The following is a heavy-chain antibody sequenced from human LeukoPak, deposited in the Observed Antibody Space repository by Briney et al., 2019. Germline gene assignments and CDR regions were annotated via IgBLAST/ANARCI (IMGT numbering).Heavy chain of an antibody. CDR2: IYYSGST. CDR1: GGSISSSSYY. D-gene: IGHD2-2*01. V-gene: IGHV4-39*01. CDR3: ARLMGGVVAYTARFDP. J-gene: IGHJ5*02. Sequence: PSETLSLTCTVSGGSISSSSYYWGWIRQPPGKGLEWSGSIYYSGSTYYNPSLKSRVTISVDTSKKQFSLKLSSVPTSDTAVYYCARLMGGVVAYTARFDPWGQGTLVTVSS.